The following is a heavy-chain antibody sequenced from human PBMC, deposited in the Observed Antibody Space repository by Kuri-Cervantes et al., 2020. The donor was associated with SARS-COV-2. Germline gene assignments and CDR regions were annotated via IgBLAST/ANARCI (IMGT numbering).Heavy chain of an antibody. CDR2: IWNDGSNK. CDR3: ARDVGDTGSDY. CDR1: GFTFSTYD. Sequence: GGSLRLSCAASGFTFSTYDMYWVRQAPGKGLEWVASIWNDGSNKYYADSVKGRFTISRDNSKNTLYLQMDSLRGDDTAVYYCARDVGDTGSDYWGQGTLVTVSS. J-gene: IGHJ4*02. D-gene: IGHD3-10*01. V-gene: IGHV3-33*08.